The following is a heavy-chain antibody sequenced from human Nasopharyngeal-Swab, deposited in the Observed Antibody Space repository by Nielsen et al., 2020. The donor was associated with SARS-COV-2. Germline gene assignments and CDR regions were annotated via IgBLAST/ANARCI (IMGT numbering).Heavy chain of an antibody. CDR3: AREGDIVVVPAAGLDY. CDR2: INPSGGST. D-gene: IGHD2-2*01. Sequence: ASVKVSCKASGYTFTSYYMHWVRQPPGQGLEWMGIINPSGGSTSYAQKFQGRVTMTRDTSTSTVYMELSSLRSEDTAVYYCAREGDIVVVPAAGLDYWGQGTLVTVSS. V-gene: IGHV1-46*01. CDR1: GYTFTSYY. J-gene: IGHJ4*02.